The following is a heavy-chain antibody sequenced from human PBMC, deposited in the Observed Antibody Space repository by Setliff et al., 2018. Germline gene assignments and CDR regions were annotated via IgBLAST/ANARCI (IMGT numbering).Heavy chain of an antibody. CDR2: IYYSGST. D-gene: IGHD2-15*01. V-gene: IGHV4-39*01. J-gene: IGHJ4*02. Sequence: PSETLSLTCTVSGGSISSISYYWGWIRQPPGKGLEWIGSIYYSGSTYYNPSLESRVTISVDTSKNQFPLKLTSVTAADTAVYYCARASVVHAIAVGYWGQGTLVTVSS. CDR1: GGSISSISYY. CDR3: ARASVVHAIAVGY.